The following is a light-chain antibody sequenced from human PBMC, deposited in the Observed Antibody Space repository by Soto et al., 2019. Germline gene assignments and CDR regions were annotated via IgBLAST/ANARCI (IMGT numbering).Light chain of an antibody. CDR1: QSISSY. V-gene: IGKV1-39*01. Sequence: DIQRTKSPSSLSASVADIFTITCLASQSISSYLNWYQQTPGKAPKLLIYAASTLQSGVPSRFSGSGSGTDFTLTISSLQPEDFATYYCQKLNSYPLTVGGGNTVDIK. CDR2: AAS. J-gene: IGKJ4*01. CDR3: QKLNSYPLT.